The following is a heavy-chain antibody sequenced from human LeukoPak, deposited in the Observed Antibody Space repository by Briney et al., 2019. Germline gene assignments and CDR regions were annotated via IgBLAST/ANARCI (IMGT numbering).Heavy chain of an antibody. V-gene: IGHV4-34*01. J-gene: IGHJ3*02. Sequence: GSLRLSCAASGFTFSDYYMSWIRQPPGKGLEWIGEINHSGSTNYNPSLKSRVTISVDTSKNQFSLKLSSVTAADTAVYYCARLTGDAFDIWGQGTMVTVSS. D-gene: IGHD7-27*01. CDR1: GFTFSDYY. CDR3: ARLTGDAFDI. CDR2: INHSGST.